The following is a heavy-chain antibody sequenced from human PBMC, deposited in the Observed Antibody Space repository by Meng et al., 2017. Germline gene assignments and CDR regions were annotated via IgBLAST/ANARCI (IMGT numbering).Heavy chain of an antibody. CDR2: ISSSSSYI. D-gene: IGHD5-24*01. CDR1: GFTFSSYS. Sequence: GKSLKISCAASGFTFSSYSMNWVRQAPGKGLEWVSSISSSSSYIYYADSVKGRFTISRDNAKNSLYLQMNSLRAEDTAVYYCARAKGRDGYNFGWGQGTLVTVSS. CDR3: ARAKGRDGYNFG. J-gene: IGHJ4*02. V-gene: IGHV3-21*01.